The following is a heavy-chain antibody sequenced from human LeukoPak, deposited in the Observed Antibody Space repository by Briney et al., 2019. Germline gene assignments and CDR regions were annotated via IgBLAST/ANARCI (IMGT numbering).Heavy chain of an antibody. CDR1: GGSISSGSYY. D-gene: IGHD1-7*01. CDR3: ASLGITGTTVRDDY. V-gene: IGHV4-61*09. CDR2: INHSGST. Sequence: SQTLSLTCTVSGGSISSGSYYWSWIRQPAGKGLEWIGEINHSGSTNYNPSLKSRVTISVDTSKNQFSLKLSSVTATDTAVYYCASLGITGTTVRDDYWGQGTLVTVSS. J-gene: IGHJ4*02.